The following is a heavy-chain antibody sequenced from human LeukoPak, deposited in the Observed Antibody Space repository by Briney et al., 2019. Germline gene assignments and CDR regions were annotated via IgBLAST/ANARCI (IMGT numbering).Heavy chain of an antibody. CDR1: GGSFSGYY. V-gene: IGHV4-34*01. CDR2: INHSGST. J-gene: IGHJ4*02. Sequence: RTSETLSLTCAVYGGSFSGYYWSWIRQLPGKGLEWIGEINHSGSTTYNPSLKSRVTISVDTSKNQFSLKLSSVTAADTAVYYCARVIDYWGQGTLVTVSS. CDR3: ARVIDY.